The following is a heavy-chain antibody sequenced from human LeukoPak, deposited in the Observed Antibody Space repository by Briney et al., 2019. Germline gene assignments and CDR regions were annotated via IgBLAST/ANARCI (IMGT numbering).Heavy chain of an antibody. CDR1: GFTFSSYA. V-gene: IGHV3-30*04. Sequence: GGSLRLSCAASGFTFSSYAMHWVRQAPGKGLEWVAVISYDGSNKYYADSVRGRSTISRDNSKNTLYLQMNSLRAEDTAVYYCARDGETTGYYYYGMDVWGQGTTVTVSS. J-gene: IGHJ6*02. D-gene: IGHD1-14*01. CDR3: ARDGETTGYYYYGMDV. CDR2: ISYDGSNK.